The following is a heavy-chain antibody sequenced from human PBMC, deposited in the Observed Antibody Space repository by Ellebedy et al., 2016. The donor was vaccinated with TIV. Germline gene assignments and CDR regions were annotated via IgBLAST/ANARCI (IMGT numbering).Heavy chain of an antibody. CDR3: ARETQVVVVPAAITMEYYYYGMDV. D-gene: IGHD2-2*02. J-gene: IGHJ6*02. CDR2: ISGSVGST. Sequence: GESLKISCAASGFTFSSYAMSWVRQAPGKGLEWVSTISGSVGSTYYADSVKGRFTISRDNAKNSLYLQMNSLRAEDTAVYYCARETQVVVVPAAITMEYYYYGMDVWGQGTTVTVSS. V-gene: IGHV3-23*01. CDR1: GFTFSSYA.